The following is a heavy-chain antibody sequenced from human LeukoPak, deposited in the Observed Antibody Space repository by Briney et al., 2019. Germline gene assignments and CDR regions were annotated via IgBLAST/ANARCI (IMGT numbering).Heavy chain of an antibody. CDR1: GFTFSDYY. CDR3: GGGDSSGSPDY. J-gene: IGHJ4*02. D-gene: IGHD3-22*01. V-gene: IGHV3-11*06. Sequence: PGGSLRLSCAASGFTFSDYYMSWIRQAPGKGLEWVSYISSSSSYTNYADSVKGRFTISRDNAKNTLYLQMNSLRVEDTAVYYCGGGDSSGSPDYWGQGTLVTVSS. CDR2: ISSSSSYT.